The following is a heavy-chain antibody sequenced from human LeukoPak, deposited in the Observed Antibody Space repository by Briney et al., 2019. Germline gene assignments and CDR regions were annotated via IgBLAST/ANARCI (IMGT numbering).Heavy chain of an antibody. V-gene: IGHV4-34*01. J-gene: IGHJ4*02. CDR1: GGSFSGYY. Sequence: SETLSLICAVYGGSFSGYYWSWIRQPPGKGLEWIGEINHSGSTNYNPSLKSRVTISVDTSKNQFSLKLSYVTAADTAVYYCARGRVVPAAAGGYFDYWGQGTLVTVSS. CDR2: INHSGST. D-gene: IGHD2-2*01. CDR3: ARGRVVPAAAGGYFDY.